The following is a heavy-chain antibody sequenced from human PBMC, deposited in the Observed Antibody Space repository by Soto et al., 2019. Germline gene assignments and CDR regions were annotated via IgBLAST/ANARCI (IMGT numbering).Heavy chain of an antibody. V-gene: IGHV1-18*01. J-gene: IGHJ4*02. CDR3: ARGSGIAAAGLDF. Sequence: QVHLVQSGAEVKKPGASVKVSCKASGYTFSSYGITWVRQAPGQGLEWMGWISPYNGDTNYAQKLQGRVTMTTDTSTSTAYLDLRGRGSDDTAVYYCARGSGIAAAGLDFWGQGTLVTVSS. CDR1: GYTFSSYG. CDR2: ISPYNGDT. D-gene: IGHD6-13*01.